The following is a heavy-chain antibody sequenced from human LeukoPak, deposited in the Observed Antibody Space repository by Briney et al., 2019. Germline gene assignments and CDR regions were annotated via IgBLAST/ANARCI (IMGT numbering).Heavy chain of an antibody. V-gene: IGHV4-39*07. D-gene: IGHD6-19*01. CDR1: GDSMSSSSYY. CDR2: FYYSGST. Sequence: SETLSLTCTVSGDSMSSSSYYWGWIRQPPGKGLEWIGSFYYSGSTYYTPSLKSRVTISVDTSKNQFSLRLNSVTAADTAVYYCARSEQFPYYMDVWGKGTTVTVSS. CDR3: ARSEQFPYYMDV. J-gene: IGHJ6*03.